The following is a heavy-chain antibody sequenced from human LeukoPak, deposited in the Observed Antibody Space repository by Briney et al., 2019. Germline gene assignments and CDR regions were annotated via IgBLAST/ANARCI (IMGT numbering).Heavy chain of an antibody. J-gene: IGHJ6*03. Sequence: ASVKVSCKASGYTFTGYYMHWVRQAPGQGLEWMGWINPNSGGTNYAQKFQGRVTMTRDTSISTAYMELSRLRSDDTAVYYCARAGVDIVVVPAAIGYYYYYYMDVWGKGTMVTVSS. D-gene: IGHD2-2*02. CDR3: ARAGVDIVVVPAAIGYYYYYYMDV. CDR2: INPNSGGT. CDR1: GYTFTGYY. V-gene: IGHV1-2*02.